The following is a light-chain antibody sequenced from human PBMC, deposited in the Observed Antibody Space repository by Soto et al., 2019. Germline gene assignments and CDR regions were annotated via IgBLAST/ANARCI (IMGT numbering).Light chain of an antibody. CDR3: ASWDDSLNGVV. Sequence: QSVLTQPPSASGTPGQRVTISCSGSNSNIGTNAVHWYQSLPGTAPKLLIYSNNHRPSGVPVRFSGSKSGTSASLAISGLQSEDEADYYCASWDDSLNGVVFGGGTKLTVL. CDR2: SNN. CDR1: NSNIGTNA. V-gene: IGLV1-44*01. J-gene: IGLJ2*01.